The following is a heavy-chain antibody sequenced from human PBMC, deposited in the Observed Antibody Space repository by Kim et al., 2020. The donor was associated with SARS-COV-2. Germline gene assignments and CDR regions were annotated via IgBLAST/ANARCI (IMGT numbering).Heavy chain of an antibody. Sequence: SVKGRFTISRDHAKNSLYLQMNSLRAEDTAVYYCARVPYYYDSSGYYSFWGQGTLVTVSS. CDR3: ARVPYYYDSSGYYSF. V-gene: IGHV3-11*04. J-gene: IGHJ4*02. D-gene: IGHD3-22*01.